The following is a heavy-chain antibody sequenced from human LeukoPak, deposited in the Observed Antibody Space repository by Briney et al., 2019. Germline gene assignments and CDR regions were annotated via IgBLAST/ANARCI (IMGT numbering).Heavy chain of an antibody. CDR2: ISSSSSYI. CDR3: ARPSITIFGVVINYMDV. Sequence: GSPRLSCAASGFTFSSYSMDWVRQAPGKGLEWVSSISSSSSYIYYADSVKGRFTISRDNAKNSLYLQMNSLRAEDTAVYYCARPSITIFGVVINYMDVWGKGTTLTASS. J-gene: IGHJ6*03. D-gene: IGHD3-3*01. V-gene: IGHV3-21*01. CDR1: GFTFSSYS.